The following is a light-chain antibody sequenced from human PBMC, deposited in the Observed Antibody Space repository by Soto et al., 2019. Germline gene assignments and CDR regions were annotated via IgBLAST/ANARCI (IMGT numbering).Light chain of an antibody. CDR3: QQYGRSPFT. Sequence: EIVLTQSPGTLSLSPGERATLSCRASQSVNSKYLAWYQQKPGQAPRLLIYGASSRATGIPDRFSGSTSGTDFALIISRLEPEDSAVYYCQQYGRSPFTFGPGTKVDVK. CDR1: QSVNSKY. J-gene: IGKJ3*01. CDR2: GAS. V-gene: IGKV3-20*01.